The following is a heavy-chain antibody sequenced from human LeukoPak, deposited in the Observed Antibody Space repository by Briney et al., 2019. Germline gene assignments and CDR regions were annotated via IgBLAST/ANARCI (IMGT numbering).Heavy chain of an antibody. Sequence: GGSLRLSCAASGFTFSSYWMSWVRQAPGKGLEWVANIKQDGSEKYYVDSVKGRFTISRDNAKNSLYLQMNSLRAEDTAVYYCARFNYYDSSGYYYEFDYWGQGTLVTVSS. V-gene: IGHV3-7*01. J-gene: IGHJ4*02. CDR1: GFTFSSYW. CDR3: ARFNYYDSSGYYYEFDY. CDR2: IKQDGSEK. D-gene: IGHD3-22*01.